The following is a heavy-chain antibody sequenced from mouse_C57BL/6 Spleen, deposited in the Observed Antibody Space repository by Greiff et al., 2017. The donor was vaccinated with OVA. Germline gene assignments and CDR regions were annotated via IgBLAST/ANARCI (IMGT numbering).Heavy chain of an antibody. CDR3: TRERLPYAMDY. V-gene: IGHV1-15*01. J-gene: IGHJ4*01. D-gene: IGHD2-2*01. CDR1: GYTFTDYE. Sequence: VQLQQSGAELVRPGASVTLSCKASGYTFTDYEMHWVKQTPVHGLEWIGAIDPETGGTAYNQKFKGKAILTADKSSSTAYMELRSLTSEDSAVYYCTRERLPYAMDYWGQGTSVTVSS. CDR2: IDPETGGT.